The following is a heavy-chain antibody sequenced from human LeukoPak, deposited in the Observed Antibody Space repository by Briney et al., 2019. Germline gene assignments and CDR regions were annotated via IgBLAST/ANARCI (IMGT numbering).Heavy chain of an antibody. Sequence: SGGSLRLSCAASGYTFSSYWMSWVRQAPGKGLGWVANIRQDGSEEFYVGSVKGRLTISRDNAKNSLYLQMNSMRVEDTAVYYCARDGDDSSGYYGDNWGQGILVTVSS. CDR2: IRQDGSEE. V-gene: IGHV3-7*01. D-gene: IGHD3-22*01. J-gene: IGHJ4*02. CDR3: ARDGDDSSGYYGDN. CDR1: GYTFSSYW.